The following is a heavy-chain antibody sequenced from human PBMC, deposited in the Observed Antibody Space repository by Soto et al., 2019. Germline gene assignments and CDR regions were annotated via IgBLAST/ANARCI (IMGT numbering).Heavy chain of an antibody. CDR2: ISYDGSNK. D-gene: IGHD3-9*01. J-gene: IGHJ6*02. V-gene: IGHV3-30-3*01. CDR3: ARDRYRLRYFDQDYYYGMDV. CDR1: GFTFSSYA. Sequence: GGSLRLSCAASGFTFSSYAMHWVRQAPGKGLEGVAVISYDGSNKYYADSVKGRFTISRDNSKNTLYLQMNSLRAEDTAVYYCARDRYRLRYFDQDYYYGMDVWGQGTTVTVSS.